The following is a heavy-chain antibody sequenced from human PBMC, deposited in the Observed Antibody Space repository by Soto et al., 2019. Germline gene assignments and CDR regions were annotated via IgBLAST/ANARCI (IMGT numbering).Heavy chain of an antibody. CDR3: AREEVRVAGVEDIVVVVAADHRGWGFDY. CDR1: GGSFSGYY. V-gene: IGHV4-34*01. J-gene: IGHJ4*02. D-gene: IGHD2-15*01. Sequence: SETLSLTCAVYGGSFSGYYWSWIRQPPGKGLEWIGEINHSGSTNYNPSLKSRVTISVDTSKNQFSLKLSSVTAADTAVYYCAREEVRVAGVEDIVVVVAADHRGWGFDYWGQGTLVTVSS. CDR2: INHSGST.